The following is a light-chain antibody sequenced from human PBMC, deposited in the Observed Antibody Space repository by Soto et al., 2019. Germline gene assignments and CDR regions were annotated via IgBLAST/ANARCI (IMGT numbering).Light chain of an antibody. V-gene: IGLV2-8*01. CDR2: EVS. CDR1: SSDVGGYNY. Sequence: SALTQPPSASGSPGQSVTISCTGTSSDVGGYNYVSWYQQHPGKAPKLMIYEVSQRPSGVLVRFSGSKSGNTASLTVSGLQAEDEADYYCSSYAGSNNYVFGTGTKVTVL. J-gene: IGLJ1*01. CDR3: SSYAGSNNYV.